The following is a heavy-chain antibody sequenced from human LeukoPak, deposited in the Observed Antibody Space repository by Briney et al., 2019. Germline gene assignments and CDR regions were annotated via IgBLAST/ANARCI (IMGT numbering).Heavy chain of an antibody. V-gene: IGHV1-2*02. J-gene: IGHJ4*02. Sequence: ASVKVSCKASGYTFTGYYMHWVRQAPGQGLEWMGWINPNSGGTNYAQKFQGRVTMTRDTSISTAYMELSRLRSDDTAVYYCARVPRYCSGGSCYSYYFDYWGQGTLVTVSS. CDR2: INPNSGGT. CDR1: GYTFTGYY. D-gene: IGHD2-15*01. CDR3: ARVPRYCSGGSCYSYYFDY.